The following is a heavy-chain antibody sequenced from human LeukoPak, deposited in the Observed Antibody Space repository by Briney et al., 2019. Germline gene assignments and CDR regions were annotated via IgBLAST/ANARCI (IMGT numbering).Heavy chain of an antibody. V-gene: IGHV1-18*01. CDR2: ISGYNGHT. CDR1: GYTFINYG. CDR3: ARGQTNRLLWVGELVSNINPFDY. J-gene: IGHJ4*02. Sequence: GASVKVSCKASGYTFINYGISWVRQAPGQRLEWMGWISGYNGHTKYAQKVQGRVTMSTDTSTSTVYMELRSLISDDTGVYYCARGQTNRLLWVGELVSNINPFDYWGQGTLVTVSS. D-gene: IGHD3-10*01.